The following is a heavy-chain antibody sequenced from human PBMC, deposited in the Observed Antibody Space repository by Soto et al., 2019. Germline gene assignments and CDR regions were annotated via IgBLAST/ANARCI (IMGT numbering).Heavy chain of an antibody. CDR3: ARDAQYSSRWHPIDY. V-gene: IGHV1-18*01. J-gene: IGHJ4*02. D-gene: IGHD6-19*01. CDR2: IHTYNGNT. CDR1: GYTFTDYG. Sequence: QVQLVQSGAEVKKTGGSVKVYCKASGYTFTDYGISWVRQAPGQGLEWMGWIHTYNGNTNYAQKVQGRVTMTTDSSTSTVYMELRSLRSDDTAVYYCARDAQYSSRWHPIDYWGQGTLVTVSS.